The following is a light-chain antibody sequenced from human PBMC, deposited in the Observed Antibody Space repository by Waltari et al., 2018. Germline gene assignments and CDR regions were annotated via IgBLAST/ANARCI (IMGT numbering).Light chain of an antibody. CDR3: QVWDSDTDHWV. CDR1: NVGTKN. Sequence: SYVLTQPPSVSVAPGQTPTITCGGNNVGTKNVHWYEQKPGQAPVLVVYDDSDRPSGIPERFSGSNSGNTATLTISWVGAGDEADYFCQVWDSDTDHWVFGGGTKLTVL. J-gene: IGLJ3*02. V-gene: IGLV3-21*02. CDR2: DDS.